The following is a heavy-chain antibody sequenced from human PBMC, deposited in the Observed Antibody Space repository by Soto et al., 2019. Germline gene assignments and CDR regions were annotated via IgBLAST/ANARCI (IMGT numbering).Heavy chain of an antibody. Sequence: QVQLVQSGAEVKKPGSSVKVSCKASGGTFSSYTISWVRQAPGQGLEWMGRIIPILGIANYAQKFQGRVKITADKSTSTAYMELSSLRSEDTAVYYCARDLPDIVVVPAALPYGMDVWGQGTTVTVSS. V-gene: IGHV1-69*08. CDR2: IIPILGIA. D-gene: IGHD2-2*02. CDR3: ARDLPDIVVVPAALPYGMDV. J-gene: IGHJ6*02. CDR1: GGTFSSYT.